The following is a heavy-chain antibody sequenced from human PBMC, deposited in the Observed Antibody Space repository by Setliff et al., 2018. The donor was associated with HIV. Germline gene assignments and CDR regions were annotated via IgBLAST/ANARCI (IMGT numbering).Heavy chain of an antibody. J-gene: IGHJ2*01. Sequence: PGGSLRLSCTASGFAFRVYSMNWVRQAPGKGLEWVSSISSSSNYIYDAASVKGRFTVSRDNAKNSLYLQLNSLRAEDTAVYYCARDEAIEGALTYFDLWGRGTLVTVSS. CDR2: ISSSSNYI. CDR3: ARDEAIEGALTYFDL. CDR1: GFAFRVYS. D-gene: IGHD1-26*01. V-gene: IGHV3-21*01.